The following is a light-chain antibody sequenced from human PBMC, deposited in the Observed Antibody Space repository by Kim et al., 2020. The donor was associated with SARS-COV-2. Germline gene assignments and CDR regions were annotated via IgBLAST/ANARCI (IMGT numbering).Light chain of an antibody. V-gene: IGLV2-23*02. CDR2: EFS. CDR1: TSDVRSYNH. CDR3: CSYAGSSTLV. Sequence: GQSFAFSSTGTTSDVRSYNHVSWYPHHPGKAPKLMIYEFSKRPSGVSNRFSCSKSGHTASLTISWLQAEDEADYYCCSYAGSSTLVFGGGTQLTVL. J-gene: IGLJ2*01.